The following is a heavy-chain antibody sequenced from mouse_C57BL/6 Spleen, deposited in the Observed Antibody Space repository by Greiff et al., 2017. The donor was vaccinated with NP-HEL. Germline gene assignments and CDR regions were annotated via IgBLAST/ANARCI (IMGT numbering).Heavy chain of an antibody. CDR1: GFTFSSYA. Sequence: EVQVVESGGGLVKPGGSLKLSCAASGFTFSSYAMSWVRQTPEKRLEWVATISDGGSYTYYPDNVKGRFTISRDNAKNNLYLQMSHLKSEDTAMYYCAREGYGSSYNYWGQGTTLTVSS. V-gene: IGHV5-4*01. CDR2: ISDGGSYT. D-gene: IGHD1-1*01. CDR3: AREGYGSSYNY. J-gene: IGHJ2*01.